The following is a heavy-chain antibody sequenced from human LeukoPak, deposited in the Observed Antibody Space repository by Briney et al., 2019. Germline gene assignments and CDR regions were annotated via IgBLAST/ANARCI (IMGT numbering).Heavy chain of an antibody. Sequence: GGSLRLSCAASGFTFDDYTMHWVRQAPGKGLEWVSLISWDGGSTYYADSVKGRFTISRDNSKNSLYLQMNSLRTEDTALYYCAKGEYGSGGSLFDYWGQGTLVTVSS. CDR2: ISWDGGST. CDR1: GFTFDDYT. V-gene: IGHV3-43*01. CDR3: AKGEYGSGGSLFDY. J-gene: IGHJ4*02. D-gene: IGHD3-10*01.